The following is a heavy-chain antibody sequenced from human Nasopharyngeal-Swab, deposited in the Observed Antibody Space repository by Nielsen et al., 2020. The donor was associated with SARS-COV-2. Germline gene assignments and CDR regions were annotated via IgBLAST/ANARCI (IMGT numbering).Heavy chain of an antibody. V-gene: IGHV3-11*06. J-gene: IGHJ6*02. Sequence: GESLKISRAASGFTFSDYYMSWIRQAPGKGLEWVSYISSSSSYTNYADSVKGRFTISRDNAKNSLYLQMNSLRAEDTAVYYCARVPPPLLTGPYYYYGMDVWGQGTTVTVSS. CDR1: GFTFSDYY. D-gene: IGHD3-9*01. CDR2: ISSSSSYT. CDR3: ARVPPPLLTGPYYYYGMDV.